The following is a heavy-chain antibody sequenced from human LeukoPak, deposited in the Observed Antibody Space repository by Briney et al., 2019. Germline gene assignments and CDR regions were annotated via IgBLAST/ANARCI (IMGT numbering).Heavy chain of an antibody. CDR3: ARAGNYFDTSGFHY. CDR1: GFTFTTFW. D-gene: IGHD3-22*01. Sequence: GESLKISCQASGFTFTTFWIGWVRQMPGKGREWMGIISPGDSVTRYSPSFQGQVTISADKSISTAYVQWSSLKASDSAMYYCARAGNYFDTSGFHYWGQGTLVTVSS. V-gene: IGHV5-51*01. CDR2: ISPGDSVT. J-gene: IGHJ4*02.